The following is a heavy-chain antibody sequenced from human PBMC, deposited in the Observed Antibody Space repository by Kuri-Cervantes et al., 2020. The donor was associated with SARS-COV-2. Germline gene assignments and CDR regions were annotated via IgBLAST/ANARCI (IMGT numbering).Heavy chain of an antibody. D-gene: IGHD4/OR15-4a*01. CDR1: GGSFSSYY. V-gene: IGHV4-59*12. Sequence: SETLSLTCAVYGGSFSSYYWSWIRQPPGKGLEWIGYIYYSGSTNYNPSLKSRVTISVDTSKNQFSLKLSSVTAVDTAVYYCARDYGGRVAWFDPWGQGTLVTVSS. CDR3: ARDYGGRVAWFDP. J-gene: IGHJ5*02. CDR2: IYYSGST.